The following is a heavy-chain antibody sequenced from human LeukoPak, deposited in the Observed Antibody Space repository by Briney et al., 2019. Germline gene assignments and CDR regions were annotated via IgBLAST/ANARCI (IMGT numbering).Heavy chain of an antibody. Sequence: GGSLRLSCAASGFTFSSYAMSWVRQAPGKGLEWVSAISGSGGSTYYADSVKGRFTISRDNSKNTLYLQMNSLGAEDTAVYYCAKDPDYYGSGSYYFADYWGQGTLVTVSS. CDR3: AKDPDYYGSGSYYFADY. CDR2: ISGSGGST. CDR1: GFTFSSYA. D-gene: IGHD3-10*01. V-gene: IGHV3-23*01. J-gene: IGHJ4*02.